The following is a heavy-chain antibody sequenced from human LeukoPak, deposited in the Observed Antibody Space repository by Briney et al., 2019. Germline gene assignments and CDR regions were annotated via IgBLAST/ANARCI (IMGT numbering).Heavy chain of an antibody. D-gene: IGHD3-16*01. CDR1: GFTFSSQW. CDR2: IKQDGYEK. CDR3: ARGRGGDY. J-gene: IGHJ4*02. V-gene: IGHV3-7*01. Sequence: GGSLRLSCAASGFTFSSQWMSWVRQAPGKGLEWVANIKQDGYEKYFVDSVKGRFTISRDNAKNSLYLQMNSLRAEDTAVYYCARGRGGDYWGQGTLVTVSS.